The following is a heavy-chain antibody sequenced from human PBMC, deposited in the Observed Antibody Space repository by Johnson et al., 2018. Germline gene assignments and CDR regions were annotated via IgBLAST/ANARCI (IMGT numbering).Heavy chain of an antibody. CDR3: TTPTPGCSGGSFIQYYYYYYYMDV. J-gene: IGHJ6*03. D-gene: IGHD2-15*01. CDR2: ISGSGGST. CDR1: GFTLSNFV. V-gene: IGHV3-23*01. Sequence: VQLQESGGGLVQPGGSLRLSCSASGFTLSNFVMSWVRQAPGKGLEWVSSISGSGGSTYYTDFVKGRFTISRDNSKNTPYLQMNSLKTEDTAVYYCTTPTPGCSGGSFIQYYYYYYYMDVWGKGTTVTVSS.